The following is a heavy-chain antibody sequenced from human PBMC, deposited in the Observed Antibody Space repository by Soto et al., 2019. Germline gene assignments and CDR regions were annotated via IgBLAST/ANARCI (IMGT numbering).Heavy chain of an antibody. CDR2: IKQDGSEK. Sequence: PGGSLRLSCAASGFTFSSYWMSWVRKAPGKGLEWVANIKQDGSEKYYVDSVKDRFTISRDNAKNSLYLQMNSLRAEDTAVYYCARDRYSYYDFWSGSLPYYYYGMDVWGQGTTVTVSS. CDR1: GFTFSSYW. V-gene: IGHV3-7*01. CDR3: ARDRYSYYDFWSGSLPYYYYGMDV. D-gene: IGHD3-3*01. J-gene: IGHJ6*02.